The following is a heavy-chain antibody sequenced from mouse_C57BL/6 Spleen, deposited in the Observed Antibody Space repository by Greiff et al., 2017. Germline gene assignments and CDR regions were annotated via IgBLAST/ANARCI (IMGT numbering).Heavy chain of an antibody. D-gene: IGHD2-1*01. CDR3: ASHYGNYDWYFDV. CDR1: GYTFTSYT. J-gene: IGHJ1*03. Sequence: VQLQQSGAELARPGDSVKMSCKASGYTFTSYTMHWVKQRPGQGLEWIGYINPSSGYTKYNPKCKDKATLTADKSSSTAYMQLSSQTSEDSAVYNGASHYGNYDWYFDVWGTGTTVTVSS. CDR2: INPSSGYT. V-gene: IGHV1-4*01.